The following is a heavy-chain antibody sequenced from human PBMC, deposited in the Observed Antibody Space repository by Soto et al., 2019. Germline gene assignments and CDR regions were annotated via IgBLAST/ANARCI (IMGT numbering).Heavy chain of an antibody. D-gene: IGHD2-15*01. CDR1: GDSVSSNSAA. J-gene: IGHJ3*02. CDR2: TYYRSKWYN. CDR3: ARGDIVVVVAAPDAFDI. V-gene: IGHV6-1*01. Sequence: PSQTLSLTCAISGDSVSSNSAAWNWIRQSPSRGLEWLGRTYYRSKWYNDYAVSVKSRITINPDTSKNQFSLQLNSVTPEDTAVYYCARGDIVVVVAAPDAFDIWGQGTRVTVAS.